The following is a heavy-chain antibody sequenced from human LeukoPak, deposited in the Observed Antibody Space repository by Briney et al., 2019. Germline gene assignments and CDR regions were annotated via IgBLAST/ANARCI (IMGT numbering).Heavy chain of an antibody. Sequence: KASETLSLTCTVSGGSISSYYWSWIRQPPGKGLEWIGYIYYSGSTNYNPSLKSRVTISVDTSKNQFSLKLSSVTAADTAVYYCAGHSGWTGPDFWGQGTLVTVSS. CDR1: GGSISSYY. J-gene: IGHJ4*02. D-gene: IGHD6-19*01. CDR3: AGHSGWTGPDF. CDR2: IYYSGST. V-gene: IGHV4-59*12.